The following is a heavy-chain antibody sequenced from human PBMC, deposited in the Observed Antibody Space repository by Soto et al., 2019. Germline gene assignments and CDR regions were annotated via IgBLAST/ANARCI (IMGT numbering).Heavy chain of an antibody. Sequence: QVQLQESGPGLVKPSQTLSLTCTVSGGSISSGGYYWSWIRQHPGKGLEWIGYIDYSGSTYYNPSLKSRVTISVDTSKNQFSLKLSSVTAADTAVYYCARKDWTNGSGSYPFDYWGQGTLVTVSS. CDR2: IDYSGST. CDR1: GGSISSGGYY. CDR3: ARKDWTNGSGSYPFDY. D-gene: IGHD3-10*01. V-gene: IGHV4-31*03. J-gene: IGHJ4*02.